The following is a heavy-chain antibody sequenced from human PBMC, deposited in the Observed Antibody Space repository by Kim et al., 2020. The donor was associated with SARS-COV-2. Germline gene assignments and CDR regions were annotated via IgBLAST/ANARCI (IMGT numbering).Heavy chain of an antibody. D-gene: IGHD6-19*01. CDR3: ARHSRIEYSSGPKWFDP. J-gene: IGHJ5*02. V-gene: IGHV5-51*01. Sequence: GESLKISCKGSGYSFTSYWIGWVRQMPGKGLEWMGIIYPGDSDTRYSPSFQGQVTISADKSISTAYLQWSSLKASDTAMYYCARHSRIEYSSGPKWFDPWGQGTLVTVSS. CDR1: GYSFTSYW. CDR2: IYPGDSDT.